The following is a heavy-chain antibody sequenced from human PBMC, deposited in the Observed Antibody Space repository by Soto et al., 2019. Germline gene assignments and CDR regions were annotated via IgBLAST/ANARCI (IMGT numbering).Heavy chain of an antibody. V-gene: IGHV1-69*01. D-gene: IGHD2-8*01. CDR2: IIPILGST. J-gene: IGHJ5*02. CDR3: AKKNPHGDSNKAWLDP. CDR1: GGTFVSSA. Sequence: QVQLLQSGAELRKPGSSVRVSCTPSGGTFVSSAFAWVRQAPGGKIEWMGGIIPILGSTKYAEKFLGRLTIRADDSSRTAYLELSSLTFDDTAVYFCAKKNPHGDSNKAWLDPWGQGTLVTVST.